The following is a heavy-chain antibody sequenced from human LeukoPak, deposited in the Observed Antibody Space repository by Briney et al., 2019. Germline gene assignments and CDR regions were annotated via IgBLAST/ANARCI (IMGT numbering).Heavy chain of an antibody. D-gene: IGHD2-15*01. V-gene: IGHV4-30-4*01. Sequence: PSETLSLTCTVSGGSISSGDYYWSWIRQPPGKGLGWIGYIYYSGSTYYNPSLKSRVTISVDTSKNQFSLKLSSVTAADTAVYYCARSTYCSGGSCYLPFDYWGQGTLVTVSS. CDR3: ARSTYCSGGSCYLPFDY. CDR1: GGSISSGDYY. J-gene: IGHJ4*02. CDR2: IYYSGST.